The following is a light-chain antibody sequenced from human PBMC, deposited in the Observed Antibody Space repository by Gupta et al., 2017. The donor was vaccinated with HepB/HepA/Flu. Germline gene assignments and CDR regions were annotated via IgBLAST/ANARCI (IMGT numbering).Light chain of an antibody. Sequence: EIVVTQSPATLSVSPGERVTLSCRTSQSIGNYLAWYQHKPGQAPRLLLSRVASRATGVPTRLSGSGSGTDFTLTISSRQSEDFAVYYCQQYNDWPPNTFGPGTKVEI. CDR3: QQYNDWPPNT. CDR1: QSIGNY. J-gene: IGKJ1*01. CDR2: RVA. V-gene: IGKV3-15*01.